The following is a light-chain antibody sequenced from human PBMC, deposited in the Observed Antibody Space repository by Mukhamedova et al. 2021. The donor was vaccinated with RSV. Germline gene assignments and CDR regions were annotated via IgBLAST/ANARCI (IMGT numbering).Light chain of an antibody. CDR2: AS. CDR3: QQHTLFPT. V-gene: IGKV1-5*03. Sequence: ASILESGVPSRFSGSGSGTQFTLTIFSLQPDDSATYYCQQHTLFPTFGEGTRVEIK. J-gene: IGKJ1*01.